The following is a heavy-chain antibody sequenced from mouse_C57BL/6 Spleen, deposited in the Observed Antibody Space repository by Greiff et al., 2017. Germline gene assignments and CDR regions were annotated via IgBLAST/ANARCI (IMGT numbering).Heavy chain of an antibody. Sequence: EVKLVESGGGLVKPGGSLKLSCAASGFTFSSYAMSWVRQTPEKRLEWVATISDGGSYTYYPDNVKGRFTISRDNAKNNLYLQMSHLKSEDTAMYYCARERSYGSSRGYFYVWGTGTTVTVSS. CDR3: ARERSYGSSRGYFYV. J-gene: IGHJ1*03. CDR2: ISDGGSYT. D-gene: IGHD1-1*01. CDR1: GFTFSSYA. V-gene: IGHV5-4*01.